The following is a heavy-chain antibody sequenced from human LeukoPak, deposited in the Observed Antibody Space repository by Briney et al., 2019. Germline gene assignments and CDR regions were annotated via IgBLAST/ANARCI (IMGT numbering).Heavy chain of an antibody. V-gene: IGHV4-61*01. CDR1: GDSVSSGSYY. D-gene: IGHD3-22*01. CDR3: ARGRTYYYDSSGYYYGY. CDR2: INHSGST. Sequence: PSETLSLTCTVSGDSVSSGSYYWSWIRQPPGKGLEWIGEINHSGSTNYNPSLKSRVTISVDTSKNQFSLKLSSVTAADTAVYYCARGRTYYYDSSGYYYGYWGQGTLVTVSS. J-gene: IGHJ4*02.